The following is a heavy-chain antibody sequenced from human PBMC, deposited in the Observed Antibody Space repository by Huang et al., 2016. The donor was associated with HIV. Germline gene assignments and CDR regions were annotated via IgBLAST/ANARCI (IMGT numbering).Heavy chain of an antibody. Sequence: QVQLQESGPGLVKPSETLSLTCTVSGGSIRTHYWSWIRQPPGKGLEWIGSIDYSGSTNYSPSLKSRVSILLDTAKNQFSLRVNAVTAADTAMYYCARDHHDFWRGYRRMYFFDHWGQGTLVTVSS. J-gene: IGHJ4*02. CDR1: GGSIRTHY. CDR2: IDYSGST. D-gene: IGHD3-3*01. CDR3: ARDHHDFWRGYRRMYFFDH. V-gene: IGHV4-59*11.